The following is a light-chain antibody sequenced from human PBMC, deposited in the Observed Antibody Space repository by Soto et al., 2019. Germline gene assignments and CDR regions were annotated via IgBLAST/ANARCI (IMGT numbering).Light chain of an antibody. V-gene: IGKV3-15*01. Sequence: EIVMTQSPATLSVSPGERATLSCRASQSVSSNFAWYQKKPGQAPRLLMYGASTRASGIPDRFSGSGSGTEFTLTISSLQAEDFAVYYCQQHNNWPPWTFGQGTKVEIK. CDR1: QSVSSN. CDR3: QQHNNWPPWT. J-gene: IGKJ1*01. CDR2: GAS.